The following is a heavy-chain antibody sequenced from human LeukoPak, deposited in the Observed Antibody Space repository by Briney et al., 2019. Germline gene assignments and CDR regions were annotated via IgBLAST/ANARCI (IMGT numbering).Heavy chain of an antibody. V-gene: IGHV3-11*01. CDR3: ASPRVGGTRRDAFDI. Sequence: GGSLSLSCAASGFTFCDFYMNWIGQAQGQGLEWGLYICTGGSTIYYADSVKGRFTISRDNAKNSLYLQMNSLRAEDTAVYYCASPRVGGTRRDAFDIWGQGTMVTVSS. J-gene: IGHJ3*02. D-gene: IGHD1-26*01. CDR2: ICTGGSTI. CDR1: GFTFCDFY.